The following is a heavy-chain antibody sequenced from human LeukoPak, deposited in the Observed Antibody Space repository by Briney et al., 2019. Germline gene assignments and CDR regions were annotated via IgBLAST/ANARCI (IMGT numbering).Heavy chain of an antibody. J-gene: IGHJ5*02. D-gene: IGHD5-12*01. CDR2: IYHSGST. V-gene: IGHV4-4*02. CDR3: ARCDYDRLKGLDP. Sequence: PSGTLSLTCAVSGGSISSSNWWSWVRQPPGKGLEWIGEIYHSGSTNYNPSLKSRVTISVDKSKNQFSLKLSSVTAADTAVYYCARCDYDRLKGLDPWGQGTLVTVSS. CDR1: GGSISSSNW.